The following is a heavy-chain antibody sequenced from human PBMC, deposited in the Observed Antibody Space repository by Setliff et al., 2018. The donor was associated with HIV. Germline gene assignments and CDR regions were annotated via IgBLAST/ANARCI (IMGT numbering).Heavy chain of an antibody. CDR2: ISPYNGDT. J-gene: IGHJ1*01. Sequence: ASVKVSCKASGYRFSTYGISWVRQAPGQGLEWMGWISPYNGDTRLAQSLQGRVTLTTDTSTNTAYMEMRTLRSDDTAVYYCVRGVTRDISGYYRDEYFQHWGQGTPVTVSS. V-gene: IGHV1-18*01. D-gene: IGHD3-22*01. CDR1: GYRFSTYG. CDR3: VRGVTRDISGYYRDEYFQH.